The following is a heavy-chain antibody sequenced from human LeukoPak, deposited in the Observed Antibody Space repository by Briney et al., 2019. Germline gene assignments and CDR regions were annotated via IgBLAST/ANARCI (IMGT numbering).Heavy chain of an antibody. CDR1: GFTFSGYS. V-gene: IGHV3-48*01. Sequence: PGGSLRLSCAASGFTFSGYSMNWVRQAPGKGLEWISYINNDRSSIADSVKGRFTISRDNAENSLFLQMNSLRAEDTAVYYCARIGVVQLWLYFDYWGQGTLVTVSS. CDR2: INNDRSSI. J-gene: IGHJ4*02. D-gene: IGHD5-18*01. CDR3: ARIGVVQLWLYFDY.